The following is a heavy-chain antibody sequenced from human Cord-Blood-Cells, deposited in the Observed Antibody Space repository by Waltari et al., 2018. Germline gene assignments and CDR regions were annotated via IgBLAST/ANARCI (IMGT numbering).Heavy chain of an antibody. V-gene: IGHV3-48*02. Sequence: VQMLESGVGLVQTVGYLRLSCAASGLPFSSYSMHCVTQAPGKGLELDSYISSSRSTRYYADSVKGRFTIARDNAKNSLYLQMNSLRDEDTAVYYCARVDSGSPIIDYWGQGTLVTVSS. J-gene: IGHJ4*02. D-gene: IGHD1-26*01. CDR1: GLPFSSYS. CDR3: ARVDSGSPIIDY. CDR2: ISSSRSTR.